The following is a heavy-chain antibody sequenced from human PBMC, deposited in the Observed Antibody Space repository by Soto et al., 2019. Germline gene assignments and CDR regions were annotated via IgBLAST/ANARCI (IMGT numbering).Heavy chain of an antibody. Sequence: GASVKVSCKASGYTFTSYDINWVRQATGQGLEWMGWMNPNSGNTGYAQKFQGRVTMTRNTSISTAYMELSSLRSEDTAVYYCARQSYYDFWSGYYIARYYYGMYVWGQGTTVTVSS. J-gene: IGHJ6*02. D-gene: IGHD3-3*01. CDR2: MNPNSGNT. V-gene: IGHV1-8*01. CDR1: GYTFTSYD. CDR3: ARQSYYDFWSGYYIARYYYGMYV.